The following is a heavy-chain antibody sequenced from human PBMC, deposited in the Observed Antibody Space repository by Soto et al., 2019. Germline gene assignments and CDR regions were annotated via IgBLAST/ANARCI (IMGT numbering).Heavy chain of an antibody. D-gene: IGHD3-22*01. CDR1: GGAISGGGYY. V-gene: IGHV4-31*03. J-gene: IGHJ4*02. CDR3: ARDNYYDSSGYPYFDY. Sequence: LPLTCTVSGGAISGGGYYWSWIRQHPGKGLEWIGYIYYSGSTYYNPSLKSRVTISVDTSKNQFSLKLSSVTAADTAVYYCARDNYYDSSGYPYFDYWGQGTLVTVSS. CDR2: IYYSGST.